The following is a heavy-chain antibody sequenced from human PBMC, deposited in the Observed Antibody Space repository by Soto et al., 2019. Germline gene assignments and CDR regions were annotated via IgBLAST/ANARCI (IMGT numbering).Heavy chain of an antibody. D-gene: IGHD1-26*01. V-gene: IGHV3-30*18. CDR1: GFTFSSYG. CDR2: ISYDGSNK. Sequence: QVQLVESGGGVVQPGRSLRLSCAASGFTFSSYGMHWVRQAPGKGLEWVAVISYDGSNKYYADSVKGRFTISRDNSKNTLYLQMNSLRAEDTAVYSCAKVGSGYWGQGTLVTVSS. J-gene: IGHJ4*02. CDR3: AKVGSGY.